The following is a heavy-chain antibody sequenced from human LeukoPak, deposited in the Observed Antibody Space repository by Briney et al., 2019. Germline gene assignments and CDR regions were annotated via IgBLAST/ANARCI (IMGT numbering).Heavy chain of an antibody. Sequence: GGSLRLSCAASGFLFDDSAMHWVRQAPGKGLEWVSRINNDGRSTSYAGSVKGRLTISRDNAKNTLYLQMNSLRAEDTAVYYCARDNEYCTGGTCRLDYWGQGALVTVSS. D-gene: IGHD2-15*01. V-gene: IGHV3-74*01. CDR2: INNDGRST. CDR3: ARDNEYCTGGTCRLDY. CDR1: GFLFDDSA. J-gene: IGHJ4*02.